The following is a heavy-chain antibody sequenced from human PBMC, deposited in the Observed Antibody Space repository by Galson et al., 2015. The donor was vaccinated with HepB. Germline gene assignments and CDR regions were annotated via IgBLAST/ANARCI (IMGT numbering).Heavy chain of an antibody. J-gene: IGHJ6*02. Sequence: SVKVSCKVSGYTLTELPMHWVRQAPGKGLEWMGIINPSGGSASYAQKFQGRVTMTRDTSTSTVYMELSSLRSEDTAVYYCAIKTGGGSVYGMDVWGQGTTVTVSS. CDR3: AIKTGGGSVYGMDV. CDR1: GYTLTELP. CDR2: INPSGGSA. D-gene: IGHD3-16*01. V-gene: IGHV1-46*01.